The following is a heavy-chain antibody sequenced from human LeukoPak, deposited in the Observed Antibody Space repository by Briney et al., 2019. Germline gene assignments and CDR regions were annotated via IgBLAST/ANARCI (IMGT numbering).Heavy chain of an antibody. V-gene: IGHV3-23*01. J-gene: IGHJ4*02. CDR3: AKSTAEYQLLYEDY. Sequence: PGGSLRLSCAASGFTFSSYAMSWVRQAPGKGLEWVSAISGSGGSTYYADSVKGRFTISRDNPKNTLYLQMNSLRAEDTAVYYCAKSTAEYQLLYEDYWGQGTLVTVSS. CDR1: GFTFSSYA. D-gene: IGHD2-2*02. CDR2: ISGSGGST.